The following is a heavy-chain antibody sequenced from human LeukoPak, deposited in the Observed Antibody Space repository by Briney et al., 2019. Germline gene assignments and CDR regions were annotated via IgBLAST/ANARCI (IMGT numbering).Heavy chain of an antibody. CDR3: AKDLNSRFDS. V-gene: IGHV3-23*01. CDR1: GFTFSSYG. D-gene: IGHD4-23*01. CDR2: ISGSGGST. Sequence: PGGSLRLSCAASGFTFSSYGMSWVRQAPGKGLEWVSAISGSGGSTYYADSVKGRFTISRDNSKNTVYLQMNSLRAEDTAIYYCAKDLNSRFDSWGQGTLVTVSS. J-gene: IGHJ4*02.